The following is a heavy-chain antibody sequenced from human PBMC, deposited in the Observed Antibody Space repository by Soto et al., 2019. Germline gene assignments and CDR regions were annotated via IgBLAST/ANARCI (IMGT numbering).Heavy chain of an antibody. Sequence: SETLSLTCAVYGGSFSGYYWSWIRQPPGKGLEWIGEINHSGSTNYNPSLKSRVTISVDTSKNQFSLKLSSVTAADTAVYYCARVKMVRGVIHYYGMDVWGQGTTVTSP. V-gene: IGHV4-34*01. CDR3: ARVKMVRGVIHYYGMDV. D-gene: IGHD3-10*01. CDR1: GGSFSGYY. CDR2: INHSGST. J-gene: IGHJ6*02.